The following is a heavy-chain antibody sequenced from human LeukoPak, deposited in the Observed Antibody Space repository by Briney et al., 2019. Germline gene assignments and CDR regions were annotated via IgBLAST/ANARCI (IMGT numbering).Heavy chain of an antibody. CDR3: NTLVWSCKSSWYASS. Sequence: GGSLRLTRACTRFICSKPLMNEVAQAPGKGLEWVGRIKSKTDGGTTDYAAPVKGRFTISRDGSKDTLYLQMNSLRTEDTAVYYRNTLVWSCKSSWYASSWGQGTLVTV. CDR2: IKSKTDGGTT. V-gene: IGHV3-15*01. D-gene: IGHD2-2*01. J-gene: IGHJ5*02. CDR1: RFICSKPL.